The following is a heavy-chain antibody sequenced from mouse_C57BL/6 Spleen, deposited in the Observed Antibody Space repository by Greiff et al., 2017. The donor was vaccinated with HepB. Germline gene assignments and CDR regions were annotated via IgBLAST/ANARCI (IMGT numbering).Heavy chain of an antibody. CDR3: ARDRSSDGYFDY. CDR1: GFTFSDYY. V-gene: IGHV5-16*01. D-gene: IGHD1-1*01. Sequence: EVQLVESEGGLVQPGSSMKLSCTASGFTFSDYYMAWVRQVPEKGLEWVANINYDGSSTYYLDSLKSRFIISRDNAKNILYLQMSSLKSEDTATYYCARDRSSDGYFDYWGQGTTRTVSS. CDR2: INYDGSST. J-gene: IGHJ2*01.